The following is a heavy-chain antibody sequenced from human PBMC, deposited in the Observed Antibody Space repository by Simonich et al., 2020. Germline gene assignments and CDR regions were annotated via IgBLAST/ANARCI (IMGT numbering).Heavy chain of an antibody. CDR2: IYYSGSN. Sequence: HLNLRESGPGLGKPWGTLSLTSPVSGGPSGSSSSYWGWFRQPPGKGLGWIGSIYYSGSNYYNPSLKRRVTISVDTSKNQFSLKLSSVTAADTAVYYCARHAGFAFDIWGQGTMVTVSS. D-gene: IGHD6-13*01. J-gene: IGHJ3*02. V-gene: IGHV4-39*01. CDR1: GGPSGSSSSY. CDR3: ARHAGFAFDI.